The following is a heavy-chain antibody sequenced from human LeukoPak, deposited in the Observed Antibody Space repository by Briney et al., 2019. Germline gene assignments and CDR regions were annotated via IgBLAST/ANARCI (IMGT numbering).Heavy chain of an antibody. D-gene: IGHD3/OR15-3a*01. V-gene: IGHV3-7*03. CDR2: IKQDGRDE. CDR3: TGGTGWDLRY. J-gene: IGHJ4*02. Sequence: GGSLRLSCLASGFTFSNFWMHWVRQAPGKGVEWVANIKQDGRDENYVDSVKGRFTFSRDNAKNSLYLQMSSLGADDTAVYYCTGGTGWDLRYWGQGTLVTVSS. CDR1: GFTFSNFW.